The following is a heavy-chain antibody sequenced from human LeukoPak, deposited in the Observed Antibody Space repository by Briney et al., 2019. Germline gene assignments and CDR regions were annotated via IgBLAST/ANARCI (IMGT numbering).Heavy chain of an antibody. CDR3: ARDSLLRYYFDY. CDR2: IKQDGSEK. V-gene: IGHV3-7*01. D-gene: IGHD4-17*01. Sequence: PGGSLRLSCEASGFTFSNYWMSWVRQAPGKGLEWVANIKQDGSEKYYVDSVKGRFTISRDNAKNSLYLQMNSLRAEDTAVYYCARDSLLRYYFDYWGQGTLVTVSS. CDR1: GFTFSNYW. J-gene: IGHJ4*02.